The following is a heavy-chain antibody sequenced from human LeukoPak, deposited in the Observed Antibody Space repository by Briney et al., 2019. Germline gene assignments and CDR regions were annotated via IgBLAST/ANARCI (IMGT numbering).Heavy chain of an antibody. CDR1: GYTFTAHD. D-gene: IGHD3-10*01. V-gene: IGHV1-8*03. CDR3: ARGRQMSINWYFDL. Sequence: ASVKVSCKTSGYTFTAHDIFWVRQAAGQGLEWMGWMNPKSGSTAYAQKVQGRVTFTRNTSIATAYLDLTNLRYEDTAMYYCARGRQMSINWYFDLWGRGTQVTVAS. CDR2: MNPKSGST. J-gene: IGHJ2*01.